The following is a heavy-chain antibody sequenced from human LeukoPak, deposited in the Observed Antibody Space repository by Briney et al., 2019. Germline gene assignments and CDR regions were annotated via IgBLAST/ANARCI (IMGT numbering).Heavy chain of an antibody. Sequence: SGTLSLTCAVSGGSITTTNWWSWVRQPPGKGLEWIGEVHLSGATNYNPSLESRVSMSIDKSKNHLSLEVTSVTAADTAIYYCTRESGAFSPFSFWGLGTLVTVSS. CDR2: VHLSGAT. J-gene: IGHJ1*01. CDR1: GGSITTTNW. D-gene: IGHD1-26*01. V-gene: IGHV4-4*02. CDR3: TRESGAFSPFSF.